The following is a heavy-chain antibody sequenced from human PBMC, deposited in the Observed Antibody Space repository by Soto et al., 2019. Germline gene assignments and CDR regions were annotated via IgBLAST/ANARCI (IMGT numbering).Heavy chain of an antibody. V-gene: IGHV1-2*04. CDR2: INPNSGGT. Sequence: XXVKVSCKASGYTFTXYYMHWVRQAPGQGLEWMGWINPNSGGTNYAQKFQGWVTMTRDTSISTAYMELSRLRSDGTAVYYCARGRWSPSFYYYYGMDVWGQGTTVTVSS. J-gene: IGHJ6*02. D-gene: IGHD2-15*01. CDR3: ARGRWSPSFYYYYGMDV. CDR1: GYTFTXYY.